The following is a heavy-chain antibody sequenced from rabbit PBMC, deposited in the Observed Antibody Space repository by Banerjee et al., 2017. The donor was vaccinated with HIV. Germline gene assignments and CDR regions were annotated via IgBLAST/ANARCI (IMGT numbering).Heavy chain of an antibody. Sequence: QSLEESGGDLVKPGASLTLTCTASGFSFSSSYYMCWVRQAPGKGLEWIACIYAGSSGYTYYASWAKGRFTISKTSSTTVTLQMTSLTAADTATYFCARDRYVGGSDFTAFNLWGPGTLVTVS. CDR3: ARDRYVGGSDFTAFNL. CDR1: GFSFSSSYY. D-gene: IGHD8-1*01. V-gene: IGHV1S40*01. J-gene: IGHJ4*01. CDR2: IYAGSSGYT.